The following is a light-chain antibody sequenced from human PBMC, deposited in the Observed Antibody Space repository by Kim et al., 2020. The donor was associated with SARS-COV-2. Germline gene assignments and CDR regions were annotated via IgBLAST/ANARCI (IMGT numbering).Light chain of an antibody. V-gene: IGLV3-1*01. Sequence: SYELTQPPSVPVSPGQTASLTCSGDKLGDKYACWYQQKPGQSPVLDIYQDSKRPSGIPERFSGSNPGNTATLTISGTQAMDEADYYCQAWDSSTAWVFGG. J-gene: IGLJ3*02. CDR2: QDS. CDR3: QAWDSSTAWV. CDR1: KLGDKY.